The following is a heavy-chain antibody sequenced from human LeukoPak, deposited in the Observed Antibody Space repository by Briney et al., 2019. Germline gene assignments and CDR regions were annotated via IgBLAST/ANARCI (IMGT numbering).Heavy chain of an antibody. CDR2: IYDSGST. V-gene: IGHV4-59*02. D-gene: IGHD5-24*01. J-gene: IGHJ4*02. CDR3: ARAGGGYNLDY. CDR1: GGSVSSYC. Sequence: SETLSLTCSVSGGSVSSYCWSWNRQPPGKGLEWIGYIYDSGSTNYNPSLRSRVTMSQDTSKNQFSLKLSSVTAADTAVYYCARAGGGYNLDYWGQGTLVTVSS.